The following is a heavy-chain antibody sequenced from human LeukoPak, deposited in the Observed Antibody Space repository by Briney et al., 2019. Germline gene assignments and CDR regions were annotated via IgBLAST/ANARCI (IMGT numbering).Heavy chain of an antibody. CDR1: GYTLTELS. Sequence: ASVKVSCKVSGYTLTELSMHWVRQAPGKGLEWMGGFDPEDGETIYAQKFQGRVTMTEDTSTDTAYMELSSLRSEDTAVYYCATIEVPGYCSGGSCYSSLYYFDYWGRGTLVTVSS. D-gene: IGHD2-15*01. V-gene: IGHV1-24*01. CDR3: ATIEVPGYCSGGSCYSSLYYFDY. J-gene: IGHJ4*02. CDR2: FDPEDGET.